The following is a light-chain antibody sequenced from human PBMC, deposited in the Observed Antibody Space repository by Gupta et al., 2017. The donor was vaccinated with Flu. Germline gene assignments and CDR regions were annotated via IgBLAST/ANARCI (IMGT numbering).Light chain of an antibody. Sequence: DIQMTQSPSSLSASVGDRVTITCRASQSISSYLNWYQQKPGKAPKLLIYAASSLQSGVPSRFSRSGSVTDFTLTISMLQPEDFATYYSQRSSSTGVAFGDGTKVEIK. CDR3: QRSSSTGVA. CDR2: AAS. V-gene: IGKV1-39*01. J-gene: IGKJ1*01. CDR1: QSISSY.